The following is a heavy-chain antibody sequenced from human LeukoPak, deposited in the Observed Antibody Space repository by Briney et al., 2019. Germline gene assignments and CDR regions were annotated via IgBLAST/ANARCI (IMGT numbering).Heavy chain of an antibody. CDR1: GYTFTSYA. D-gene: IGHD2-15*01. J-gene: IGHJ4*02. V-gene: IGHV1-3*01. Sequence: ASVNVSCKASGYTFTSYAMHWVRQAPGQGLEWVGWINGGDGNTKYSQKFQGRVTITRDTSTSTHYMELSSLRAEDTAMYYCAYSLAVTRGFDYWGQGTLVTVSS. CDR2: INGGDGNT. CDR3: AYSLAVTRGFDY.